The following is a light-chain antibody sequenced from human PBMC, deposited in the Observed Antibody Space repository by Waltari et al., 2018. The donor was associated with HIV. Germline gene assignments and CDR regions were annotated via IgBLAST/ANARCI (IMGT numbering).Light chain of an antibody. CDR2: WAS. CDR1: QSVLYSSNNKNY. V-gene: IGKV4-1*01. CDR3: QQYTNSAFT. J-gene: IGKJ3*01. Sequence: DIVMTQSPDSLAVSLGERATINCKSSQSVLYSSNNKNYLAWYQQKPGQPPKLLIYWASTRESGVPDRFSGSGSGTDFTLTISSLQAEDVAVYYCQQYTNSAFTFGPGTKVDIK.